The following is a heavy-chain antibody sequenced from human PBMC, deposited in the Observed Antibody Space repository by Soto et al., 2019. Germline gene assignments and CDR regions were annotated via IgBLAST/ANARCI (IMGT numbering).Heavy chain of an antibody. CDR1: GYTFSDYF. J-gene: IGHJ5*02. CDR3: ARHRARNWFDP. V-gene: IGHV1-2*02. D-gene: IGHD6-6*01. CDR2: INPNNGGT. Sequence: ASVKVSCKTSGYTFSDYFIHWVRQAPGQGLEWMGWINPNNGGTDYARKFQGRVTMTRDTSINSAYMELTALTSDDTAVFYCARHRARNWFDPWGQGTLVTVSS.